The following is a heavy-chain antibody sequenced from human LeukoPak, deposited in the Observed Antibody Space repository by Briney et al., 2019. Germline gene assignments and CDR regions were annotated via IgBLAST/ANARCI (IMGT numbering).Heavy chain of an antibody. J-gene: IGHJ4*02. CDR3: ARLWRAAIDY. CDR2: FYYSGST. CDR1: GGSISSSSYY. Sequence: SETLSLTFSVVSGGSISSSSYYWGWIRQPPGKGLEWIGSFYYSGSTYYNPSLKSRVTISADTSKNQFSLKLSSVTAADTAVYYCARLWRAAIDYGGQGILVTVSS. D-gene: IGHD1-1*01. V-gene: IGHV4-39*01.